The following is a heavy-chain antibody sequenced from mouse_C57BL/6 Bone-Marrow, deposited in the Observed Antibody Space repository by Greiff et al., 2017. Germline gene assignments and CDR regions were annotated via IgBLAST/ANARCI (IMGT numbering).Heavy chain of an antibody. CDR2: IRNKANNHAT. Sequence: EVKLMESGGGLVQPGGSMKLSCAASGFTFSDAWMDWVRQSPEKGLEWVAEIRNKANNHATYYAESVKGRFTISRDDSKSSVYLQMNSLRAEDTGIYYCTRGPLHYYFDYWGQGTTLTVSS. CDR1: GFTFSDAW. J-gene: IGHJ2*01. D-gene: IGHD2-1*01. V-gene: IGHV6-6*01. CDR3: TRGPLHYYFDY.